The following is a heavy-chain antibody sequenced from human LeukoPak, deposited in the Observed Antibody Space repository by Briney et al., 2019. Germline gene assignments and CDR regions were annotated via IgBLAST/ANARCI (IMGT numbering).Heavy chain of an antibody. D-gene: IGHD1-26*01. V-gene: IGHV1-46*01. CDR3: AREGGRNSYLDY. Sequence: GASVKVSCKAPGYTFSSYFIHWVRQAPGQGLQWMGVINPSGGSTGYAQEFQGRVTMTRDTSTSTVYMELSSLISEDTAVYYCAREGGRNSYLDYWGQGTQVIVSS. CDR1: GYTFSSYF. CDR2: INPSGGST. J-gene: IGHJ4*02.